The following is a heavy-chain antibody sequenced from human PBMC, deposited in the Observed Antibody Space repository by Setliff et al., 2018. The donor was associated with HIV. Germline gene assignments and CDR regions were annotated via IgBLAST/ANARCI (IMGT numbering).Heavy chain of an antibody. CDR2: IRSKANGGTT. D-gene: IGHD4-17*01. V-gene: IGHV3-49*04. CDR1: GFSFGDYV. J-gene: IGHJ4*02. Sequence: TGGSLRLSCTASGFSFGDYVMNWVRQAPGKGLEWVGFIRSKANGGTTEYAASVKGRFTISRDDSKSIAYLQMNSLKTEDTAVYYCTRDDYCIEHWGQGTLVTVSS. CDR3: TRDDYCIEH.